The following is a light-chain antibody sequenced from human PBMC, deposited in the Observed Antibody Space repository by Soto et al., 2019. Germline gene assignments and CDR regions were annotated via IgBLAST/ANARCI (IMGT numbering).Light chain of an antibody. V-gene: IGLV2-14*03. CDR3: SSYTSSSTFV. CDR1: SSDVGGYDY. Sequence: QSALSHPASVSWSPGHSITISCTGTSSDVGGYDYVSWYQQHPGKAPKLMIYEVSDRPSGVSDRFSGSKSGNTASLTISGLQAEEEADYYCSSYTSSSTFVFGTGTKVNV. J-gene: IGLJ1*01. CDR2: EVS.